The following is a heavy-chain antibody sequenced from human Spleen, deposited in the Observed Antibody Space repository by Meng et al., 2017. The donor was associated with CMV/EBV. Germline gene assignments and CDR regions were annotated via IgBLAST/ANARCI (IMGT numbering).Heavy chain of an antibody. D-gene: IGHD3-22*01. J-gene: IGHJ3*02. CDR1: GFTFSSYE. CDR2: ISSSGSTI. CDR3: ARDRDRSGYSDAIDI. V-gene: IGHV3-48*03. Sequence: GESLKISCAASGFTFSSYEMNWVRQAPGKGLEWVSYISSSGSTIYYADSVKGRFTISRDTSKNTLYLQMNSLRAEDTAVYFCARDRDRSGYSDAIDIWGQGTMVTVSS.